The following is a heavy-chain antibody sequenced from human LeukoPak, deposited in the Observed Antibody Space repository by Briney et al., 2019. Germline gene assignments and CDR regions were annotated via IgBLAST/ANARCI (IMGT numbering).Heavy chain of an antibody. V-gene: IGHV3-21*01. CDR3: ARDGSGYDWGRYYFDY. CDR1: GFTFSSYS. CDR2: ISSSTSYI. J-gene: IGHJ4*02. D-gene: IGHD5-12*01. Sequence: GGSLRLSCAASGFTFSSYSMNWVRQAPGKGLEWVSSISSSTSYIYYADSVKGRFTFSRDNAKNSLYLQMNSLRAEDTAVYYCARDGSGYDWGRYYFDYWGQGTLVTVSS.